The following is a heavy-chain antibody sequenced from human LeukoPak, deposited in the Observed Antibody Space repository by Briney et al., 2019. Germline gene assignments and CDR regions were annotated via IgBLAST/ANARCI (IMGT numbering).Heavy chain of an antibody. J-gene: IGHJ3*02. V-gene: IGHV3-30*18. CDR3: AKDQSVGSILAFDI. CDR1: GFTISSYG. D-gene: IGHD1-26*01. CDR2: ISSDGSNK. Sequence: QSAGSLRLSCAASGFTISSYGMHWIRQAPGKGLEWMAGISSDGSNKYYADSVKGGFTIARDNSKNSLYLQMNGLRAEDTAVYYWAKDQSVGSILAFDIWGQGTMVTVSS.